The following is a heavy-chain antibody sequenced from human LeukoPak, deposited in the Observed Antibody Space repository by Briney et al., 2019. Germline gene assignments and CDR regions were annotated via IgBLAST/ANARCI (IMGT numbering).Heavy chain of an antibody. D-gene: IGHD3-10*01. J-gene: IGHJ5*02. CDR2: IDWDDDK. CDR1: GFSLSTSGMC. Sequence: ESGPTLVNPTQTLTLTCTFSGFSLSTSGMCVSWIRQPPGKALEWLARIDWDDDKYYSTSLKTRLTISKDTSKNQVVLTMTNMDPVDTATYYCARTRYRPMVRGVTEGWFDPWGQGTLVTVSS. CDR3: ARTRYRPMVRGVTEGWFDP. V-gene: IGHV2-70*11.